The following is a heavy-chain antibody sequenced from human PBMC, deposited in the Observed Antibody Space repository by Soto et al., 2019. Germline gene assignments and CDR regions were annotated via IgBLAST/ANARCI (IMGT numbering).Heavy chain of an antibody. D-gene: IGHD3-9*01. CDR2: ISSSLGHK. CDR3: ARAPRTGRYYFDY. Sequence: PGESRKISCAGSGFDFSDFHISWVRQAPGKGLEWISYISSSLGHKYYADSVKGRFTISRDNSKNTLYLQMNSLRAEDTAVYYCARAPRTGRYYFDYWGQGTLVTVSS. J-gene: IGHJ4*02. CDR1: GFDFSDFH. V-gene: IGHV3-11*06.